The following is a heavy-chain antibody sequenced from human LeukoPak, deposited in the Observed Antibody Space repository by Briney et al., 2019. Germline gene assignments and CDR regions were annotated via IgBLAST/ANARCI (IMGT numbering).Heavy chain of an antibody. J-gene: IGHJ4*02. Sequence: SVKVSCKASGGTFSSYAISWVRQAPGQGLEWMGGIIPIFGTANYAQKFQGRVTITADESMSTAYMELSSLRSEDTAVYYCARVEHYYDSSGYADYWGQGTLVTVSS. V-gene: IGHV1-69*13. D-gene: IGHD3-22*01. CDR1: GGTFSSYA. CDR2: IIPIFGTA. CDR3: ARVEHYYDSSGYADY.